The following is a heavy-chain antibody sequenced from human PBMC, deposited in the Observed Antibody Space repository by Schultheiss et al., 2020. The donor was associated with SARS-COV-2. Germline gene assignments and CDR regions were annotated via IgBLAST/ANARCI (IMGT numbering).Heavy chain of an antibody. J-gene: IGHJ4*02. Sequence: GGSLRLSCAASGFTFSSYAMRWVRQAPGKGLEWVSAISGSDGSTYYADSVKGRFTISRDNSKNTLYLQMNSLRAEDTAIYYCAPLAVAGSYWGQGTLVTVSS. CDR3: APLAVAGSY. CDR1: GFTFSSYA. V-gene: IGHV3-23*01. D-gene: IGHD6-19*01. CDR2: ISGSDGST.